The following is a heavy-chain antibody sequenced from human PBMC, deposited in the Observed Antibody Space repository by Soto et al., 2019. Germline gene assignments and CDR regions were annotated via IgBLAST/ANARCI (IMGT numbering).Heavy chain of an antibody. V-gene: IGHV3-23*01. CDR1: GFTFSSYA. CDR3: AKDGSSSSYPIYCFDY. J-gene: IGHJ4*02. CDR2: ISGSGGST. D-gene: IGHD6-13*01. Sequence: EVQLLESGGGLVQPGGSLRLSCAASGFTFSSYAMSWVRQAPGKGLEWVSAISGSGGSTYYADSVKGRFTISRDNSKNTLYLQMNSLRAEDTAVYYCAKDGSSSSYPIYCFDYWGQGTLVTVSS.